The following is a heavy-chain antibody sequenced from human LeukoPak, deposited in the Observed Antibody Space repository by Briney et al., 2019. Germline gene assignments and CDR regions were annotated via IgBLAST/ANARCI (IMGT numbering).Heavy chain of an antibody. D-gene: IGHD1-26*01. Sequence: SETLSLTCGVSGGSISSTNWWSWVRQPPGQGLEWIGEISLSGLTNYNPSLKSRVTMSLDKSKNHLSLNLTSVTAADTAVYYCSRESGAFSPFGYWGQGTLVTVPS. CDR1: GGSISSTNW. J-gene: IGHJ4*02. V-gene: IGHV4-4*02. CDR3: SRESGAFSPFGY. CDR2: ISLSGLT.